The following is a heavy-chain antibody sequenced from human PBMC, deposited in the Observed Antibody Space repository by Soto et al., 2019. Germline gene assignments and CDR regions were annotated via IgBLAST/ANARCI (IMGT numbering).Heavy chain of an antibody. V-gene: IGHV4-4*02. Sequence: QVQLQESGPGLVKPSGTLSLTCAVSGGSISSSNWWSWVRQPPGKGLEWIGEIYHSGSTNYNPSLKSRVTIAVDKSKNRVFLMLSSVTAADTAVYYCAGRTVLNGIGAFDILGQGIMVTDSS. D-gene: IGHD4-17*01. CDR3: AGRTVLNGIGAFDI. J-gene: IGHJ3*02. CDR2: IYHSGST. CDR1: GGSISSSNW.